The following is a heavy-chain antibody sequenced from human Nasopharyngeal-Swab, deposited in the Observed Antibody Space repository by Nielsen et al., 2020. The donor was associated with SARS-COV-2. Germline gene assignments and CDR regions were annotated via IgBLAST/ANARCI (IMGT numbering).Heavy chain of an antibody. CDR2: ITAAGGST. D-gene: IGHD1-26*01. Sequence: GGSLRLSGAAFGFNFDDYAMHWVRQAPGKGLEWVSLITAAGGSTYYADSVKGRFTISRDNSKNSVSLQMTNLRTEDTAFYYCAKSIGELLSPFDSWGQGTLVTVSS. J-gene: IGHJ4*02. CDR1: GFNFDDYA. CDR3: AKSIGELLSPFDS. V-gene: IGHV3-43*02.